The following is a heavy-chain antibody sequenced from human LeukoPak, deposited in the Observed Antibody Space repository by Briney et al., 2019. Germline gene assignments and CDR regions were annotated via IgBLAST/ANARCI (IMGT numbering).Heavy chain of an antibody. CDR3: AKAYGYCTTTSCSHEEFDY. CDR1: GFTFSNYG. D-gene: IGHD2-2*01. Sequence: PGRSLRLSCAASGFTFSNYGMHWVRQAPGKGLEWVAVISYDGSNKYYADSVNGRFAISRDNSKNTLYLQMNSLRAEDTAVYHCAKAYGYCTTTSCSHEEFDYWGQGTLVTVSS. V-gene: IGHV3-30*18. J-gene: IGHJ4*02. CDR2: ISYDGSNK.